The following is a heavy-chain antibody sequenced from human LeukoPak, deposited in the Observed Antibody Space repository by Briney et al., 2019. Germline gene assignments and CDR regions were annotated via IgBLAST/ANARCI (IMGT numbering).Heavy chain of an antibody. Sequence: HPGGSLRLSCAASGFTFSSYAMHWVRQAPGKGLEYVSAISSNGGSTYYANSVKGRFTISRDNSKNTLYLQMGSLRAEDMAVYYCARDLNYYGSESYPGGYWGQGTLVTVSS. V-gene: IGHV3-64*01. CDR2: ISSNGGST. CDR1: GFTFSSYA. J-gene: IGHJ4*02. CDR3: ARDLNYYGSESYPGGY. D-gene: IGHD3-10*01.